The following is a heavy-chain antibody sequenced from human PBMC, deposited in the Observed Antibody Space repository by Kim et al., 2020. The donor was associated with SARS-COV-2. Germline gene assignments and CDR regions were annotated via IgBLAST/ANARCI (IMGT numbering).Heavy chain of an antibody. D-gene: IGHD2-15*01. CDR2: ISGSGDST. V-gene: IGHV3-23*01. J-gene: IGHJ4*02. CDR1: GFTFSSYA. CDR3: AKEEVSCSCGSCYSDVAY. Sequence: GGSLRLSCAASGFTFSSYAMSWVRQAPGKGLEWVSAISGSGDSTYYADSVKGRFTISRDNSKNTLYLQMNSLRAEDTAVYYCAKEEVSCSCGSCYSDVAYWGQGTLVTVSS.